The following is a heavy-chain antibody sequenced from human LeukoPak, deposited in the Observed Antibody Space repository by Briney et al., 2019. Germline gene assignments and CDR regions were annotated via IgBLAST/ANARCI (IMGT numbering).Heavy chain of an antibody. CDR1: GGSISSGAYY. CDR3: AGTPSKHYYDY. J-gene: IGHJ4*02. CDR2: IYYNGGT. Sequence: SETLSLTCTVSGGSISSGAYYWSWIRQHPGKGLEWIGYIYYNGGTYSNPSLESRIIISVDTSKNQFSLKLRSVTAADTAVYYCAGTPSKHYYDYWGQGTLVTVSS. V-gene: IGHV4-31*03.